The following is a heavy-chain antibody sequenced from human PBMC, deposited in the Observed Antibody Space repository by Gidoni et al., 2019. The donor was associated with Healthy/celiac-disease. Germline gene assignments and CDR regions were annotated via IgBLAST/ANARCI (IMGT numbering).Heavy chain of an antibody. CDR2: INAGNGNK. Sequence: QVQLVQSGAEVKKPGASVKVSCKSSGYTFTSYAMHWVRQAPGQRLEWMGWINAGNGNKKYSQKFQGRVTITRDTSASTAYMELSSLRSEDTAVYYCAGGSSWDYYYYGMDVWGQGTTVTVSS. V-gene: IGHV1-3*01. CDR3: AGGSSWDYYYYGMDV. D-gene: IGHD6-13*01. CDR1: GYTFTSYA. J-gene: IGHJ6*02.